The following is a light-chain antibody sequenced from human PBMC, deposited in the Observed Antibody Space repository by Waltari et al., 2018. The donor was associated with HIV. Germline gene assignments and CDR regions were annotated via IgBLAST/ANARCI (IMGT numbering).Light chain of an antibody. CDR3: QQYDNLPFT. CDR1: HDISNY. J-gene: IGKJ3*01. CDR2: DAS. Sequence: DIQMTQSPSSLSASVGDRVTITCQASHDISNYLNWYQQKPGKAPKLLIYDASNLEIGVPSRFSGSGSGTDFTFTITSLQPEDITTYYCQQYDNLPFTFGPGTKVDIK. V-gene: IGKV1-33*01.